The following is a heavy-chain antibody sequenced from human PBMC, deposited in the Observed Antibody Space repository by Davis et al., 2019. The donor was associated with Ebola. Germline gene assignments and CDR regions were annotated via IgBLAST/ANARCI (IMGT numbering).Heavy chain of an antibody. V-gene: IGHV4-39*01. Sequence: SETLSLTCTVSGGSISSSSYYWGWIRQPPGKGLEWIGSISYSGTTHYNPSLKSRVTMSVATSKNQFSLKLSSVTAADTAVYYCARRTIFSTFDIWGQGTMVTVSS. D-gene: IGHD3-3*01. J-gene: IGHJ3*02. CDR2: ISYSGTT. CDR1: GGSISSSSYY. CDR3: ARRTIFSTFDI.